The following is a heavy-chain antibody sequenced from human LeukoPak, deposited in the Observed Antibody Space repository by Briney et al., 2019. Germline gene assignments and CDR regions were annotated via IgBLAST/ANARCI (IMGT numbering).Heavy chain of an antibody. CDR3: ARDARPSYDTSGYYFPGDY. CDR1: GYTFTSFY. J-gene: IGHJ4*02. D-gene: IGHD3-22*01. Sequence: GASVKISCKASGYTFTSFYIHWVRQAPGQGLEWMAIINPSGGTTRDAQKFQGRVTMTRDTSTSTVYMELSSLRSEDTAVYYCARDARPSYDTSGYYFPGDYWGQGTLVTVSS. V-gene: IGHV1-46*01. CDR2: INPSGGTT.